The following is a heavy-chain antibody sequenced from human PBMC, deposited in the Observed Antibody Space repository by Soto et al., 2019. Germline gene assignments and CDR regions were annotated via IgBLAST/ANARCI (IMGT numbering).Heavy chain of an antibody. D-gene: IGHD1-1*01. CDR2: IYHSGST. V-gene: IGHV4-4*02. Sequence: QVQLQESGPGLVKPSGTLSLTCAVSGGSISSSNWWSWVRQPPGKGLEWIVEIYHSGSTNDNPSLRSLVTISVDKSKNHFSLKLSSVNAADTAVYYCARVGRYDPGYWGQGTLVTVSS. J-gene: IGHJ4*02. CDR1: GGSISSSNW. CDR3: ARVGRYDPGY.